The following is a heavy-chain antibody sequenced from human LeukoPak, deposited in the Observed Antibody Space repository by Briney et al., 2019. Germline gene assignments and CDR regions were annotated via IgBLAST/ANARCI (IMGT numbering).Heavy chain of an antibody. Sequence: PQTLSLTCTVSGGPISSGDYYWSWIRQPPGKGLEWIAYMYYSGSTYYNPSLKSRVTMSADTSKNQLSLKLSSATAADTAVYYCARPYYYDSRIDPWGQGILVTVSS. CDR2: MYYSGST. J-gene: IGHJ5*02. V-gene: IGHV4-30-4*01. CDR1: GGPISSGDYY. D-gene: IGHD3-22*01. CDR3: ARPYYYDSRIDP.